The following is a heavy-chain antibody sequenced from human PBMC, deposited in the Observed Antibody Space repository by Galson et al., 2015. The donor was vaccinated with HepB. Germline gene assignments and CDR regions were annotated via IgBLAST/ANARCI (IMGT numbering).Heavy chain of an antibody. V-gene: IGHV5-10-1*01. Sequence: QSGAEVKKPGESLRISCKASGYSFSAFWISWVRQVPGKGLEWMGRLDPSDSYTDYSPSFPGHVAISADKSTTTAYLQWSSLKSSDTAVYYCASRHSYFRSGTWYNVSDFWGQGTLVTVSS. CDR2: LDPSDSYT. CDR1: GYSFSAFW. J-gene: IGHJ4*02. D-gene: IGHD1-1*01. CDR3: ASRHSYFRSGTWYNVSDF.